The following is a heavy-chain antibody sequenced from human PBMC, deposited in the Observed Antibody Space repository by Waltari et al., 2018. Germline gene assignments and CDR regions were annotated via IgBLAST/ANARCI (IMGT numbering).Heavy chain of an antibody. J-gene: IGHJ6*03. D-gene: IGHD3-10*01. CDR1: GYTFTSYG. Sequence: QVQLVQSGAEVKKPGASVKVSCKASGYTFTSYGISWVRQAPGQGLEWMGWISAYNGNTNYAQKLQGRVTMTTDTSTSTAYMELRSLRSDDTAVYYCASTKEYGSGSYYAPYYYYMDVWGKGTTVTVSS. CDR3: ASTKEYGSGSYYAPYYYYMDV. CDR2: ISAYNGNT. V-gene: IGHV1-18*01.